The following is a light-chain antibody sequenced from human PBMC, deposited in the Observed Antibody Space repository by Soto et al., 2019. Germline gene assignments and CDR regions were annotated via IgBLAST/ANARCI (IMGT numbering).Light chain of an antibody. V-gene: IGLV2-14*03. CDR2: EVR. CDR3: CSYTRTSNHYF. J-gene: IGLJ1*01. Sequence: QSALTDPASRSGSPGQSITTSCTGTSGEIGAYDYVSWFQQHPGKAPKLMIYEVRYRPSGVSNRFSGSKSGNTASLTISGLQAEDEADYYCCSYTRTSNHYFFGSGTKVTVL. CDR1: SGEIGAYDY.